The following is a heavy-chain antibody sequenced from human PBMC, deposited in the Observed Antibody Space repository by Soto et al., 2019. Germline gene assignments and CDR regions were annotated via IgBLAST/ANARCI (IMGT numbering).Heavy chain of an antibody. CDR1: GYSFTNYW. CDR3: ARHNRYSSTWFEGWFDP. Sequence: GESLKIACQGSGYSFTNYWVGWVRQIPGRGLEWMGIIHPGDSDTRYSPFFQGQVTISADKSISTAYLQWSSLKPSDTAMYYCARHNRYSSTWFEGWFDPWGQGTLVTVSS. J-gene: IGHJ5*02. D-gene: IGHD6-13*01. V-gene: IGHV5-51*01. CDR2: IHPGDSDT.